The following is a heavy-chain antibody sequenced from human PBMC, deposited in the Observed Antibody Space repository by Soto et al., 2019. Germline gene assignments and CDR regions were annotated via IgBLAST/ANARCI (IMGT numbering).Heavy chain of an antibody. CDR3: ARTYCSSARCYSDY. V-gene: IGHV1-18*04. D-gene: IGHD2-2*01. CDR2: ISAYNGNT. CDR1: GYTFTSHG. Sequence: QVQLVQSGAEVKKPGASVKVSCKTSGYTFTSHGISWVRQAPGQGLEWMGWISAYNGNTNYAQKLQGRVTMTPDTPTSTAYMELRSLRSDDTAVYYCARTYCSSARCYSDYWGHGTLVTVSS. J-gene: IGHJ4*01.